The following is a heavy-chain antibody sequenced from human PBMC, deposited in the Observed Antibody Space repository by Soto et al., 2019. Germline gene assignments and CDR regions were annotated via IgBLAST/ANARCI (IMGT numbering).Heavy chain of an antibody. CDR3: ARDPLRAVAGTDADPYYGMDV. CDR2: IIPIFGTA. Sequence: GASVKVSCKASGGTFSSYAISWVRQAPGQGLEWMGGIIPIFGTANYAQKFQGRVTITADESTSTAYMELSSLRSEDTAVYYCARDPLRAVAGTDADPYYGMDVWGQGTTVTVSS. D-gene: IGHD6-19*01. CDR1: GGTFSSYA. V-gene: IGHV1-69*13. J-gene: IGHJ6*02.